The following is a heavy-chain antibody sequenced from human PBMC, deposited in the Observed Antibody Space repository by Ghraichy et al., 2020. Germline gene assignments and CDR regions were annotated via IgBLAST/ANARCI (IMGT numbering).Heavy chain of an antibody. D-gene: IGHD3-9*01. V-gene: IGHV1-46*01. J-gene: IGHJ6*03. CDR1: GYTFTSYY. CDR3: ARDSSYDILTGLRYYYYMDV. Sequence: NISCKASGYTFTSYYMHWVRQAPGQGLEWMGIINPSGGSTSYAQKFQGRVTMTRDTSTSTVYMELSSLRSEDTAVYYCARDSSYDILTGLRYYYYMDVWGKGTTVTVSS. CDR2: INPSGGST.